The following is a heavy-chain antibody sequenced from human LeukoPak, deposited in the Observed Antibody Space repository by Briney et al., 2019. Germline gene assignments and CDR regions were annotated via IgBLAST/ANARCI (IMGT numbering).Heavy chain of an antibody. CDR2: IYYSGST. D-gene: IGHD3-3*01. J-gene: IGHJ5*02. Sequence: NPSETLSLTCTVSGGSISSYYWSWIRQPPGKGLEWIGYIYYSGSTNYNPSLKSRVTISVDTSKNQFSLKLSSVTAADTAVYYCAGEGTYYDFWSGYYTRANWFDPWGQGTLVTVSS. V-gene: IGHV4-59*01. CDR3: AGEGTYYDFWSGYYTRANWFDP. CDR1: GGSISSYY.